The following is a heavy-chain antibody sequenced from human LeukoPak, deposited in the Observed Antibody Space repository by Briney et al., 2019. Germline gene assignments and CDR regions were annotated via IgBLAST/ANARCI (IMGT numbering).Heavy chain of an antibody. V-gene: IGHV4-34*01. CDR2: INHSGST. J-gene: IGHJ4*02. CDR1: GGSFSNYY. CDR3: ARNFDY. Sequence: SETLSLTCAVYGGSFSNYYWSWIRQPPGKGLEWIGEINHSGSTNYNPSLKSRVTILVDTSKNQFSLKLSSVTAADTAVYYCARNFDYWGQGTLVTVSS.